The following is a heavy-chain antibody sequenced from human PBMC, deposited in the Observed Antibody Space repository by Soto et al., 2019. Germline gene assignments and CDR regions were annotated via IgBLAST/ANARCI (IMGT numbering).Heavy chain of an antibody. CDR1: GYTFTSYD. J-gene: IGHJ3*02. CDR2: MNPNSGNT. V-gene: IGHV1-8*01. Sequence: ASVKVSCKASGYTFTSYDINWVRQATGQGLEWMGWMNPNSGNTGYAQKFQGRVTMTRNTSISTAYMELSSLRSEDTAVYSCASTYDYIWGSYRSRLSDAFYIWGQGTMVTVSS. CDR3: ASTYDYIWGSYRSRLSDAFYI. D-gene: IGHD3-16*02.